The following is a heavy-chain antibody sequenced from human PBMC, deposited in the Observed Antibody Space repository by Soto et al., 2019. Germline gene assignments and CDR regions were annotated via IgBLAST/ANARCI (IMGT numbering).Heavy chain of an antibody. Sequence: ASVKVSCKASGYTFTSYDINWVRQATGQGLEWMGWMNPNSGNTGYAQKFQGRVTMTRNTSISTAYMELNSLTIEDTAVYYCVRDGPHITIYGYGDYWGQGTLVTVSS. V-gene: IGHV1-8*01. D-gene: IGHD3-3*01. CDR3: VRDGPHITIYGYGDY. J-gene: IGHJ4*02. CDR1: GYTFTSYD. CDR2: MNPNSGNT.